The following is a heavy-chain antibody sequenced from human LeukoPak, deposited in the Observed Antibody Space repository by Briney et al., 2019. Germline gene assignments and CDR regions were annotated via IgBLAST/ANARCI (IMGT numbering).Heavy chain of an antibody. CDR3: AKNLVAGTLPYYYYYMDV. J-gene: IGHJ6*03. D-gene: IGHD6-19*01. Sequence: SETLSLTCTVSGGSISSSSYYWGWIRQPPGKGLEWIGSIYYSGSTYYNPSLKSRVTISVDTSKNQFSLKLSSVTAADTAVYYCAKNLVAGTLPYYYYYMDVWGKGTTVTVSS. CDR2: IYYSGST. CDR1: GGSISSSSYY. V-gene: IGHV4-39*07.